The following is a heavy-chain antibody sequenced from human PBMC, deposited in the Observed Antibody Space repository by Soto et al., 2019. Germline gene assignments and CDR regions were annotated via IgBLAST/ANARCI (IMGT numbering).Heavy chain of an antibody. D-gene: IGHD2-21*02. CDR3: AGEGDVTYYYYGMDV. CDR2: ISGYDGRT. Sequence: QVHLVQSGAEVKKPGASVKVSCKTSGYTFTRYGISWVRQAPGQGLEWMGWISGYDGRTNFAQKVQDRVTMTTDTSTSTVYMELRSLSSDDTAVYYCAGEGDVTYYYYGMDVWGQGTTVTVSS. V-gene: IGHV1-18*01. J-gene: IGHJ6*02. CDR1: GYTFTRYG.